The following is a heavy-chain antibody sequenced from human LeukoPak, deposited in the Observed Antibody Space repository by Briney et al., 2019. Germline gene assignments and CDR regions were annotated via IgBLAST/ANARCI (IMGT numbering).Heavy chain of an antibody. Sequence: PGGSLRLSCAASGFTLSSYGMHWVRQAPGKGLEWVAVISYDGSNKYYADSVKGRFTISRDNSKNTLYLQMNSLRAEDTAVYYCALDYYGSGSYDYWGQGTLVTVSS. CDR1: GFTLSSYG. CDR2: ISYDGSNK. J-gene: IGHJ4*02. V-gene: IGHV3-30*03. CDR3: ALDYYGSGSYDY. D-gene: IGHD3-10*01.